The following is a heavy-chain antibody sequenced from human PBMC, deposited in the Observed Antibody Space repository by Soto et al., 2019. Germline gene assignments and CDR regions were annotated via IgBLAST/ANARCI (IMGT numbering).Heavy chain of an antibody. CDR2: IYHSGST. J-gene: IGHJ4*02. CDR3: ARATPAAIGRYYFDY. V-gene: IGHV4-30-2*01. Sequence: QLQLQESGSGLVKPSQTLSLTCAVSGGSISSGGYSWSWIRQPPGKGLEWIGYIYHSGSTYYNPSLKSRVTLSVDRSKNQFSLKLSSVTAADTAVYYCARATPAAIGRYYFDYWGQGTLVTVSS. CDR1: GGSISSGGYS. D-gene: IGHD2-2*02.